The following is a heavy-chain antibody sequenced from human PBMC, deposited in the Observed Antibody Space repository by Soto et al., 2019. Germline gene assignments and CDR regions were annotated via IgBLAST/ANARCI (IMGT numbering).Heavy chain of an antibody. Sequence: AGGSLRLSCAASGGTFSIYAMSWVRQAPGKGLEWVSGISSSGGSTYYADSVKGRFTISRDNSKNTLYLQMNSLRAEDTALYYCAKDYGSSIYFDYWGQGTLVTVSS. V-gene: IGHV3-23*01. CDR2: ISSSGGST. CDR3: AKDYGSSIYFDY. D-gene: IGHD6-13*01. CDR1: GGTFSIYA. J-gene: IGHJ4*02.